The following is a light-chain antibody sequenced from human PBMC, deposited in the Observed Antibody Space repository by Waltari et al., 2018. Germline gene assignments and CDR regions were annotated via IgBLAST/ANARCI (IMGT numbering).Light chain of an antibody. Sequence: QSALTQPASVSGSPGQSITISCTGTSSDVGGYNYVSWYQQHPGKAPKLMIYDVTKRPSGVSTRFSGSKSGNTASLTISGLQAEDAADYYCSSFTSSSTLRVFGGGTKLTVL. CDR2: DVT. V-gene: IGLV2-14*01. CDR1: SSDVGGYNY. CDR3: SSFTSSSTLRV. J-gene: IGLJ3*02.